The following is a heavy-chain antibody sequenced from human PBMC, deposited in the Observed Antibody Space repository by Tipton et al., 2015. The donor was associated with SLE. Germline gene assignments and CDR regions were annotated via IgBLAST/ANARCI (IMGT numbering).Heavy chain of an antibody. V-gene: IGHV4-34*01. J-gene: IGHJ6*02. CDR2: INHSGST. CDR1: GGSFSGYY. D-gene: IGHD6-13*01. Sequence: TLSLTCAVYGGSFSGYYWSWIRQPPGKGLEWIGEINHSGSTNYNPSPKSRVTISVDTSKNQFSLKLSSVTAADTAVYYCARDQDSGSSWYHYYYYYGMDVWGQGTTVTVSS. CDR3: ARDQDSGSSWYHYYYYYGMDV.